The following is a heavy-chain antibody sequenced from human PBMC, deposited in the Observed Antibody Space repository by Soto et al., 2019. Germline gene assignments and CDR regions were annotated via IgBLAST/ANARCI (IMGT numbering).Heavy chain of an antibody. CDR1: GASINDSYW. J-gene: IGHJ4*02. Sequence: QVQLQESGPGLVKPSGTLSLTCAVSGASINDSYWWSWVRQTPGKGLEWIGEIYHSGSTNYHPSLKSRVTMSVDKSKNHFSLKLSFVTAADTGFYYCTREGLAVAGIEFWGPGTRVTVSS. CDR2: IYHSGST. D-gene: IGHD6-13*01. V-gene: IGHV4-4*02. CDR3: TREGLAVAGIEF.